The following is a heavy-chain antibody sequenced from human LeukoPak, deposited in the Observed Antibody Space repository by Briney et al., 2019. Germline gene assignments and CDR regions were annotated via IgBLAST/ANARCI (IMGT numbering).Heavy chain of an antibody. D-gene: IGHD5-12*01. V-gene: IGHV4-59*12. J-gene: IGHJ4*02. CDR2: IYYSGGT. CDR1: GGSISSYY. CDR3: ARDQNSVATTYYFDY. Sequence: SETLSLTCTVSGGSISSYYWSWIRQPPGKGLEWIGYIYYSGGTNYNPSLKSRVTISVDTSKNQFSLKLSSVTAADTAVYYCARDQNSVATTYYFDYWGQGTLVTVSS.